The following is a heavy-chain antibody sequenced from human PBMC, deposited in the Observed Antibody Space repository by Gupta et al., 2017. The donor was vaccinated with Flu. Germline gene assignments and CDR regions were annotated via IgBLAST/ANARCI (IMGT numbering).Heavy chain of an antibody. Sequence: EVNLVESGGGLVQPGGSLRLSCAASGFTISTNYMTWVRQAPGKGLEWVSVIYSDGNSYYGDSVRGRVSISRDNAKNTVYLQMNNLRAEDTAMYYCARVTYTSSSTGDWIDPWGQGVLVTVSS. CDR2: IYSDGNS. CDR3: ARVTYTSSSTGDWIDP. CDR1: GFTISTNY. V-gene: IGHV3-66*02. J-gene: IGHJ5*02. D-gene: IGHD1-1*01.